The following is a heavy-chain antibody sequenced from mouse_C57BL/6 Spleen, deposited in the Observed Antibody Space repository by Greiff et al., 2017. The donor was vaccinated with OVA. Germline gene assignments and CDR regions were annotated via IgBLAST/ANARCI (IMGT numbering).Heavy chain of an antibody. Sequence: VQLKESGPGLVKPSQSLSLTCSVTGYSITSGYYWNWIRQFPGNKLEWMGYISYDGSNNYNPSLKNRISITRDTSKNQFFLKLNSVTTEDTATYYCARDSSGYALMDYWGQGTSVTVSS. J-gene: IGHJ4*01. CDR1: GYSITSGYY. CDR2: ISYDGSN. D-gene: IGHD3-2*02. CDR3: ARDSSGYALMDY. V-gene: IGHV3-6*01.